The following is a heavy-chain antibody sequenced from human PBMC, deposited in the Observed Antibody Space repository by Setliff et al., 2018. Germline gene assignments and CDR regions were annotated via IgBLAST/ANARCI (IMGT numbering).Heavy chain of an antibody. Sequence: GASVKVSCKASGYTFSDYGITWVRQAPGQGLEWMGWISAYTGNAYYAHKLQDRVTMTTDTSTGTAYMELKSLTSDDTAVYYCSRLVRYCTTTSCQRLSGDEYWGQGTGVTVSS. D-gene: IGHD2-2*01. CDR3: SRLVRYCTTTSCQRLSGDEY. CDR1: GYTFSDYG. J-gene: IGHJ4*02. CDR2: ISAYTGNA. V-gene: IGHV1-18*01.